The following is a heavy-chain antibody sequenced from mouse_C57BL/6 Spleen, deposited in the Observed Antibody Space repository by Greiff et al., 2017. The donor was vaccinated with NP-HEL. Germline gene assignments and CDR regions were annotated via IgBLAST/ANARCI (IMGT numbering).Heavy chain of an antibody. CDR3: ARSYYSNYGFDY. Sequence: SGPELVKPGASVKISCKASGYAFSSSWMNWVKQRPGKGLEWIGRIYPGDGDTNYNGKFKGKATLTADKSSSTAYMQLSSLTSEDSAVYFCARSYYSNYGFDYWGQGTTLTVSS. CDR1: GYAFSSSW. V-gene: IGHV1-82*01. CDR2: IYPGDGDT. D-gene: IGHD2-5*01. J-gene: IGHJ2*01.